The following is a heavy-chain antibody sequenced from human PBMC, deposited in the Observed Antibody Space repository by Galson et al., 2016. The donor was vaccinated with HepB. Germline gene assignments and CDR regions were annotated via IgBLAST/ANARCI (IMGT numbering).Heavy chain of an antibody. CDR1: GGSLSGYS. J-gene: IGHJ6*02. CDR3: ARGRRERSGRPLVGATVGYYYDLDV. D-gene: IGHD1-26*01. Sequence: SETLSLTCAVYGGSLSGYSWSWIRQPPGKGLEWIGEINRSGRTNYNPSLKSRVTISVDTSNNQFSLKLSSVAAADTAVYYGARGRRERSGRPLVGATVGYYYDLDVWGQGTTVTVSS. V-gene: IGHV4-34*01. CDR2: INRSGRT.